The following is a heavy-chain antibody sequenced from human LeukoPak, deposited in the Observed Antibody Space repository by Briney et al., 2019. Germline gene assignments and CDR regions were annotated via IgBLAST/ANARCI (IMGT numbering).Heavy chain of an antibody. CDR1: GFTFSSYE. CDR3: ASTAAGAADY. J-gene: IGHJ4*02. Sequence: GGSLRLSCAASGFTFSSYEMNWVRQAPGKGLEWVSYISSSGSTIYYADSVKGRFTISRDNSKNTLYLQMNSLRAEDTAVYYCASTAAGAADYWGQGTLVTVSS. V-gene: IGHV3-48*03. CDR2: ISSSGSTI. D-gene: IGHD6-13*01.